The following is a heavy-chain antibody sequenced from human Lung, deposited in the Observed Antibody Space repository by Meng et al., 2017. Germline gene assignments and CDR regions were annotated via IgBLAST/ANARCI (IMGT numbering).Heavy chain of an antibody. CDR1: GYTFTSYG. CDR2: ISAYNGNT. V-gene: IGHV1-18*01. J-gene: IGHJ3*02. D-gene: IGHD3-9*01. Sequence: ASVKVSCKASGYTFTSYGISWVRQSPGQGPEWMGWISAYNGNTNYAQKLQGRVTMTTDTSTSTAYMELRSLRSDDTAVYYCARGGKYYDILTGYSYRNDAFDIWGRGTMVTVSS. CDR3: ARGGKYYDILTGYSYRNDAFDI.